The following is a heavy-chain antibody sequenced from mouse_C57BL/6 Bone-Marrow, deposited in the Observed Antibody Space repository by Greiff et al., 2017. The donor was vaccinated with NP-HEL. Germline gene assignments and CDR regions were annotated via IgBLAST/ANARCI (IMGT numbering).Heavy chain of an antibody. V-gene: IGHV2-2*02. CDR1: GFSLTSYG. D-gene: IGHD6-1*01. Sequence: QVHVKQSGPGLVQPSQSLSITCTVSGFSLTSYGVHWVRQSPGKGLEWLGVIWSGGTTDYNAAFISRLSISKDNSKSQVFFKMNSLQTNDTAIYYCARNFGRTLDYWGQGTTLTVSS. J-gene: IGHJ2*01. CDR2: IWSGGTT. CDR3: ARNFGRTLDY.